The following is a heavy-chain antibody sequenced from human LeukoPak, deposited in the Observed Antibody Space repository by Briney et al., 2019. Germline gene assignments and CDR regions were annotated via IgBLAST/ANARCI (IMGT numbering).Heavy chain of an antibody. J-gene: IGHJ6*02. CDR2: ITWNSRNI. V-gene: IGHV3-9*01. CDR1: GFTFSSYA. CDR3: AKRSGGRSAATNFDYYYAMDV. D-gene: IGHD3-10*01. Sequence: PGGSLRLSCAASGFTFSSYAMHWARQAPGKGLEWVSGITWNSRNIGYADSVKGRFTISRDNAKNFLYLQMNGLKAEDTALYYCAKRSGGRSAATNFDYYYAMDVWGQGTTVTVSS.